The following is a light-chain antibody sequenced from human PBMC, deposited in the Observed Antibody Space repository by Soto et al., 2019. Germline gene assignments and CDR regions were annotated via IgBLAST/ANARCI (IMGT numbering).Light chain of an antibody. V-gene: IGLV2-18*02. CDR2: EVS. Sequence: QSALTQPPSVSGSPGQSVTISCTGTSSDVGSYNRVSWYQQPPGTAPKLMIYEVSNRPSGVPDRFSGSKSGNTASLTISGLQAEDEADHYRSSYTSSSTYVFGTGTKVTVL. CDR1: SSDVGSYNR. CDR3: SSYTSSSTYV. J-gene: IGLJ1*01.